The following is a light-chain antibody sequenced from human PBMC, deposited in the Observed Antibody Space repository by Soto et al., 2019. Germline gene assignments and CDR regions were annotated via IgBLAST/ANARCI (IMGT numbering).Light chain of an antibody. CDR1: QVIGSRY. CDR3: QQFGSSIPHT. CDR2: GAS. V-gene: IGKV3-20*01. Sequence: EIVMTQSPGTLSLSTGERATISCRASQVIGSRYLAWYHQKSGQAPRLLIYGASSRATGIPDRFSGSGSGTDFTLTISILEPEDFGVYYCQQFGSSIPHTFGQGTKLEIK. J-gene: IGKJ2*01.